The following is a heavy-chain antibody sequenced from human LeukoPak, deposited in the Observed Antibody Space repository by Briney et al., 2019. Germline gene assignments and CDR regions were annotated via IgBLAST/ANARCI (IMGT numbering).Heavy chain of an antibody. Sequence: GGSLRLSCAASGFTFSDSAMTWVRQAPGKGLDWVSLISFSGANSYYADSVKGRFTISRDNSKNTLYLQMNSLRAEDTAVYYCAKRNDPYYYDSSGSQSPAFDIWGQGSMVTVSS. D-gene: IGHD3-22*01. J-gene: IGHJ3*02. V-gene: IGHV3-23*01. CDR3: AKRNDPYYYDSSGSQSPAFDI. CDR2: ISFSGANS. CDR1: GFTFSDSA.